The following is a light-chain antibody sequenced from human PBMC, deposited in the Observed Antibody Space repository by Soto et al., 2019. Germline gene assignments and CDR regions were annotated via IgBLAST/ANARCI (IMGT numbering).Light chain of an antibody. CDR3: HQYDSSPLT. CDR1: QSVDSNY. CDR2: GAS. J-gene: IGKJ4*01. V-gene: IGKV3-20*01. Sequence: EIVLAQSPGTLSLSPGERATLSCRASQSVDSNYLAWYQQKRGQPPRLLIYGASIRVTGVPDRFSGSGSGTDFTLTISRLEPEDFAVYYCHQYDSSPLTFGGGARVEIK.